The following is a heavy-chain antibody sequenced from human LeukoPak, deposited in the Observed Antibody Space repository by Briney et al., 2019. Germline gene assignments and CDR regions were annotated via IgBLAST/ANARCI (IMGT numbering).Heavy chain of an antibody. Sequence: GGSLRLSCAASGFTFSSYSMNWVRQAPGKGLEWVSSISSSSSYIYYADSVKGRFTISRDNAKNSLYLQMNSLRAEDTAVYYCARALYCGGDCYLPSEYFQHWGQGTLVTVSS. V-gene: IGHV3-21*01. J-gene: IGHJ1*01. CDR3: ARALYCGGDCYLPSEYFQH. CDR1: GFTFSSYS. CDR2: ISSSSSYI. D-gene: IGHD2-21*02.